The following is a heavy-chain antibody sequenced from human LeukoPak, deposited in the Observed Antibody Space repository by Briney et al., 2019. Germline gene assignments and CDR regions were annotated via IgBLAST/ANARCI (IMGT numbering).Heavy chain of an antibody. V-gene: IGHV3-33*01. CDR3: ARGLGYSYGYGIDY. J-gene: IGHJ4*02. CDR2: IWFDGSNT. D-gene: IGHD5-18*01. Sequence: PGGSLRLSCAASGFIFSSYAMHWVRQAPGKGPEWVAIIWFDGSNTYYAESVEGRFTISRDNSKNTLYLQMNSLRAEDTAVYSCARGLGYSYGYGIDYWGQGILVIASS. CDR1: GFIFSSYA.